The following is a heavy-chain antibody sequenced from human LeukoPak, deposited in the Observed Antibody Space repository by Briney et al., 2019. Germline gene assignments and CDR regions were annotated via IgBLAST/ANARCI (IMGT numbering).Heavy chain of an antibody. D-gene: IGHD2-21*02. V-gene: IGHV1-58*02. CDR3: ARERGRDPRLSFDY. Sequence: SVKVSCKASGFTFSNSAMQWVRQARGQRLEWIGWIIVGNGRTHYAQNFQERVTITRDMSTNTAYMELSSLRSEDTAVYYCARERGRDPRLSFDYWGQGTLVTVSS. CDR2: IIVGNGRT. J-gene: IGHJ4*02. CDR1: GFTFSNSA.